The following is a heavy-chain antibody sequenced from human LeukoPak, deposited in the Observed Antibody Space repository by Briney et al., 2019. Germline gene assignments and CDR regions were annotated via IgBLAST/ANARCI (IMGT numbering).Heavy chain of an antibody. CDR1: GYTFTSYD. CDR3: ARXGDVDIVATXXXXXXXX. V-gene: IGHV1-8*03. D-gene: IGHD5-12*01. CDR2: MNPNKGNT. J-gene: IGHJ4*02. Sequence: SSVKVSCKASGYTFTSYDFNWVRQATAQGLEWMGWMNPNKGNTGYAQKFQGRVTTTRNTTISTAYMDMSSLRSEDTAVYYCARXGDVDIVATXXXXXXXXWGPG.